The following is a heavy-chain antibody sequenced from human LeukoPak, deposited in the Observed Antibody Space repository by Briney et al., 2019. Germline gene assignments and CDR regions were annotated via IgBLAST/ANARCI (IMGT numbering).Heavy chain of an antibody. J-gene: IGHJ3*02. Sequence: GGSLRLSCAASGFTVSSNYMSWVRQAPGKGLEWVSVIYSGGSTYYADSVKGRFTISRNNSKNTLYLQMNSLRAEDTAVYYCARVDQGLRLRLRAFDIWGQGTMVTVSS. CDR3: ARVDQGLRLRLRAFDI. D-gene: IGHD4-17*01. V-gene: IGHV3-53*01. CDR2: IYSGGST. CDR1: GFTVSSNY.